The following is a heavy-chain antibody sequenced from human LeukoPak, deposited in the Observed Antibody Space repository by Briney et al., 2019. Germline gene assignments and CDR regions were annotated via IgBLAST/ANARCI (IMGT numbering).Heavy chain of an antibody. CDR3: TTRRQDGW. D-gene: IGHD2-15*01. CDR2: IKSKSDGGTI. Sequence: WVRQPPGKGLEWVGRIKSKSDGGTIDYAAPVKGRFTISRDDSRNTLYLQMNSLKTEDTAVYYCTTRRQDGWWGQGTLVTVS. J-gene: IGHJ4*02. V-gene: IGHV3-15*01.